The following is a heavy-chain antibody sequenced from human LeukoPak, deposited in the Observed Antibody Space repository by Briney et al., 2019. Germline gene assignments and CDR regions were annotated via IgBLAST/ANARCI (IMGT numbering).Heavy chain of an antibody. CDR2: INHSGST. CDR3: ARGRFLYYSDY. D-gene: IGHD2/OR15-2a*01. Sequence: SETLSLTCGVYGGSFSGYYWSWIRQPPGKGVEWIGEINHSGSTNYNPSLKSRVTISVDTSKNQFSLKLSSVTAADTAVYYCARGRFLYYSDYWGQGTLVTVSS. CDR1: GGSFSGYY. J-gene: IGHJ4*02. V-gene: IGHV4-34*01.